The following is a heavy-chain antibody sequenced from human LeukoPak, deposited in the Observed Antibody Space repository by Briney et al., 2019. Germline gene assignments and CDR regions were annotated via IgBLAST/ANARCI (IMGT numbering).Heavy chain of an antibody. CDR3: ARDEGYCSGGSCYHPYYFDY. CDR1: GYTFTSYG. Sequence: ASVKVSCKASGYTFTSYGISWVRQAPGQGLEWMGWISAYNGNTNYAQKLQGRVTMTTDTSTSTAYMELRRLRSDDTAVYYCARDEGYCSGGSCYHPYYFDYWGQGTLVTVSS. V-gene: IGHV1-18*01. J-gene: IGHJ4*02. CDR2: ISAYNGNT. D-gene: IGHD2-15*01.